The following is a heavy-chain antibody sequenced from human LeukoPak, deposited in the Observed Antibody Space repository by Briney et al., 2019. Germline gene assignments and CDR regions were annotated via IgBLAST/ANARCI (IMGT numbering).Heavy chain of an antibody. Sequence: GGSLRLSCAASGFTFSSYSMNWVSQAPGKGLEWVSYISSSSSTIYYADSVKGRFTISRDNAKNSLYLQMNSLRAEDTAVYYCARDLGYCSSTSCYAYFDYWGQGTLVTVSS. CDR2: ISSSSSTI. J-gene: IGHJ4*02. D-gene: IGHD2-2*01. V-gene: IGHV3-48*01. CDR3: ARDLGYCSSTSCYAYFDY. CDR1: GFTFSSYS.